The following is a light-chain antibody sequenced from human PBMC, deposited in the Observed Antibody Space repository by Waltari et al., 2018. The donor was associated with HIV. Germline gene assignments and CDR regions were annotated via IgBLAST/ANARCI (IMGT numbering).Light chain of an antibody. CDR3: SSYAGSNNWV. J-gene: IGLJ3*02. V-gene: IGLV2-8*01. Sequence: QSALTPPPSASGYPGQSVTISCTGTSSDVGGHKYVSWYQQHPRKAPTFFISPLSKRPSGVPDRFSGSKSGNAASLTVAGRQAEDEADYYCSSYAGSNNWVFGGGTKLTGL. CDR2: PLS. CDR1: SSDVGGHKY.